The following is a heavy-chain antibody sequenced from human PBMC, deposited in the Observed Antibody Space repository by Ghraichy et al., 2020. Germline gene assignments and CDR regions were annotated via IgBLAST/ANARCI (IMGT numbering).Heavy chain of an antibody. Sequence: GESLHISCAASGFAYSSYWMNWVRQAPGKGLEWVAYIKYDGSAEYYVDSMKGRFGISRDNAKNSLFLQMNSLRAEDMAVYYCARGWGRFDYWGQGTLVTVSS. D-gene: IGHD2-21*02. CDR1: GFAYSSYW. CDR3: ARGWGRFDY. J-gene: IGHJ4*02. CDR2: IKYDGSAE. V-gene: IGHV3-7*01.